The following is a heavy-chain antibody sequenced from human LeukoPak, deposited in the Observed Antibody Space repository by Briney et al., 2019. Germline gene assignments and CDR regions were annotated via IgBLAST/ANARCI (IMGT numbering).Heavy chain of an antibody. CDR2: IKPDGSET. CDR1: GFTFSTYW. V-gene: IGHV3-7*05. J-gene: IGHJ4*02. CDR3: ARGGYYYYF. D-gene: IGHD5-12*01. Sequence: GGSLRLSCAASGFTFSTYWMSWVRQAPGKGLEWVANIKPDGSETYYVDSVKGRFTISRDNAENSLYVQMNSLRVEDTAVYYCARGGYYYYFWGQGTLVTVSP.